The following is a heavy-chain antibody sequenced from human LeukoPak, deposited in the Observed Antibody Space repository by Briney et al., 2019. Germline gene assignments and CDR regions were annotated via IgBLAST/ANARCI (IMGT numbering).Heavy chain of an antibody. CDR3: ARDFSSSSTVYYYYYMDV. Sequence: PSETLSLTCTVSDYSISSSYYWGWVRQPPGKGLEWIGTISYSGTTYYSPSLKSRVTISLDTSKNQFSLKLSSVTAADTAIYYCARDFSSSSTVYYYYYMDVWGKGTTVTVSS. V-gene: IGHV4-38-2*02. J-gene: IGHJ6*03. D-gene: IGHD6-6*01. CDR1: DYSISSSYY. CDR2: ISYSGTT.